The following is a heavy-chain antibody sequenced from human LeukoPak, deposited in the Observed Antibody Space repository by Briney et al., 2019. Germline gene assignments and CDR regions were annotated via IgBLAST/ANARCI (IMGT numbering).Heavy chain of an antibody. CDR3: ARDLHNYGDYEDDY. J-gene: IGHJ4*02. CDR2: IYSGGST. V-gene: IGHV3-66*01. D-gene: IGHD4-17*01. Sequence: GGSLRLSCAASGFTVSSNYMSWVRQAPGKGLEWVSVIYSGGSTYYADSVKGRFTISRDNSKNTLYLQMNSLRAEDTAVYYCARDLHNYGDYEDDYWGQGTLVTVSS. CDR1: GFTVSSNY.